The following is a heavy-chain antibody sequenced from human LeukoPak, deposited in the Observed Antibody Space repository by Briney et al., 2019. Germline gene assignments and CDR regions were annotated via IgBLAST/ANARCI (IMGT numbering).Heavy chain of an antibody. J-gene: IGHJ6*04. Sequence: GRSLRLSCAASGFTFSSYAMHWVRQAPGKGLEWVAVISYDGSNKYYADSVKGRFTISRDNSKNTLYLQMNSLRAEDTAVYYCARDEYYGSGKSLDYGMDVWGKGTTVTVSS. CDR1: GFTFSSYA. D-gene: IGHD3-10*01. CDR2: ISYDGSNK. V-gene: IGHV3-30*04. CDR3: ARDEYYGSGKSLDYGMDV.